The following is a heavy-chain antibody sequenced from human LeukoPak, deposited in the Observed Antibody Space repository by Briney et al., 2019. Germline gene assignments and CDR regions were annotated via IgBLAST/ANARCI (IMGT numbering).Heavy chain of an antibody. CDR3: ARRVGHSYGIPTGGDHYMDV. J-gene: IGHJ6*03. V-gene: IGHV3-21*01. Sequence: GGSLRLSCAASGFTFSSYSMNWVRQAPGKGLEWVSSISSSSSYIYYADSVKGRFTISRDNAKNSLYLQMNSLRAEDTAVYYCARRVGHSYGIPTGGDHYMDVWGKGTTVTVSS. CDR2: ISSSSSYI. D-gene: IGHD5-18*01. CDR1: GFTFSSYS.